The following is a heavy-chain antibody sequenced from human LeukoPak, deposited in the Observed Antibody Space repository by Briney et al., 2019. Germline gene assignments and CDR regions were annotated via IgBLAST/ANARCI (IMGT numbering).Heavy chain of an antibody. D-gene: IGHD5/OR15-5a*01. CDR1: GFTFTDYW. CDR3: ARGVSVSGMDV. Sequence: GGSLRLSCAASGFTFTDYWMSWVRQAPGKGLEWVANIKRDGSEKYYVDSVKGRFTISRDNPKKSVYLQMNSLRAEDTAIYYCARGVSVSGMDVWGQGTTVIVSS. V-gene: IGHV3-7*01. J-gene: IGHJ6*02. CDR2: IKRDGSEK.